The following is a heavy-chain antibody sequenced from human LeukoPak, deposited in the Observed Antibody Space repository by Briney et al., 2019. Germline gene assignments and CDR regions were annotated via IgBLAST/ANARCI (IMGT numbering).Heavy chain of an antibody. D-gene: IGHD6-13*01. CDR3: ARGLAAAGSYYFDY. CDR1: GGSISSSSYY. CDR2: IYYSGST. V-gene: IGHV4-39*07. J-gene: IGHJ4*02. Sequence: SETLSLTCTVSGGSISSSSYYWGWVRQPPGKGLEWIGSIYYSGSTNYNPSLKSRVTISVDTSKNQFSLKLSSVTAADTAVYYCARGLAAAGSYYFDYWGQGTLVTVSS.